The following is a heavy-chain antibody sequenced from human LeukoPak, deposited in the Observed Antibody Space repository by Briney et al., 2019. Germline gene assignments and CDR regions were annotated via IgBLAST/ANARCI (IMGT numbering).Heavy chain of an antibody. Sequence: PGASLRLSCAAPGFTFSSCAMSWVRQAPGKGLEWDSTITGGGGTTYYADSVKGRFTISRDTSKNTLFLQMNSLRAEDTAVYYCARMREYSGNSYPNFDYWGQGTLVTVSS. D-gene: IGHD1-26*01. CDR1: GFTFSSCA. CDR3: ARMREYSGNSYPNFDY. V-gene: IGHV3-23*01. J-gene: IGHJ4*02. CDR2: ITGGGGTT.